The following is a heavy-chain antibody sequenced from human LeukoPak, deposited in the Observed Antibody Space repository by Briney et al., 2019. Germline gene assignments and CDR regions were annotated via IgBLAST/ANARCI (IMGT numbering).Heavy chain of an antibody. J-gene: IGHJ4*02. D-gene: IGHD6-13*01. CDR3: ARETRRGIAAAGN. CDR1: GGSFSGYY. V-gene: IGHV4-34*01. CDR2: INHSGST. Sequence: SETLSLTCAVYGGSFSGYYWSWIRQPPGKGLEWIGEINHSGSTNYNPSPKRRVTISVDTTKNQCSLKLSSVTAADTAVYYCARETRRGIAAAGNWGQGTLVTVSS.